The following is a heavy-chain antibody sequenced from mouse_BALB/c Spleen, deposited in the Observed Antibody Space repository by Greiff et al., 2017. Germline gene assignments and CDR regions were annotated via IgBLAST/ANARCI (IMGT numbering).Heavy chain of an antibody. J-gene: IGHJ2*01. V-gene: IGHV1-69*02. CDR2: IDPSDSYT. CDR3: ARGFSP. Sequence: VQLQQPGAELVKPGASVKLSCKASGYTFTSYWMHWVKQRPGQGLEWIGEIDPSDSYTNYNQKFKGKATLTVDKSSSTAYMQLSSLTSEDSAVYYCARGFSPWGQGTTLTVSS. CDR1: GYTFTSYW.